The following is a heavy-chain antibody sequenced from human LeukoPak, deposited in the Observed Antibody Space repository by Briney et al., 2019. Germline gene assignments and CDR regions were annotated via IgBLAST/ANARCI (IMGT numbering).Heavy chain of an antibody. CDR3: ARDLCSGGSCYPGWLDP. CDR1: GDSISSYY. Sequence: PSETLSLTCTVSGDSISSYYWSWIRQPPGKGLEWIGYIYYSGSTIYNPSLNSRVTISVDTSKNQFSLKLSSVPPADTAVYYCARDLCSGGSCYPGWLDPWGQGTLVTVSS. J-gene: IGHJ5*02. CDR2: IYYSGST. D-gene: IGHD2-15*01. V-gene: IGHV4-59*01.